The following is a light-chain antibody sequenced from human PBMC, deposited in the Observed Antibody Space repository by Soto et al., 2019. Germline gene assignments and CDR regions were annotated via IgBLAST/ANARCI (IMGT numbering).Light chain of an antibody. CDR2: GAS. V-gene: IGKV1-5*01. Sequence: DIQMTQSPSTLSASVGDSVTVTCRASQSIGTWLAWYQQKPGTAPKLLIDGASSLETGVSSRFSGSGSGTKFTLTITSLHPDDFATYYCQQYATYSPEWTFGQVTKVEIK. CDR1: QSIGTW. CDR3: QQYATYSPEWT. J-gene: IGKJ1*01.